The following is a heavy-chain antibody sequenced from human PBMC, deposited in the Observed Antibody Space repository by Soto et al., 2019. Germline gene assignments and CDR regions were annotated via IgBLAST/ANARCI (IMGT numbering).Heavy chain of an antibody. CDR2: MNTNGGNT. V-gene: IGHV1-8*01. D-gene: IGHD3-16*01. CDR1: GYTFTSYD. Sequence: ASVKVSCKASGYTFTSYDVNWVRQAPGQGLEWMGWMNTNGGNTGYAQKFQGRVTMTRDTSTGTAYMELYSLTSEDTAVYYCARMDYHDPWSPNWFDPWGQGTLVTVSS. CDR3: ARMDYHDPWSPNWFDP. J-gene: IGHJ5*02.